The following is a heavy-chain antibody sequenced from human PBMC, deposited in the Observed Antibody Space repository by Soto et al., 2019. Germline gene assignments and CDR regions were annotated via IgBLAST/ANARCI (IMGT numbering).Heavy chain of an antibody. CDR3: ASCPYHDILTGYSGWYFDL. J-gene: IGHJ2*01. V-gene: IGHV4-39*01. D-gene: IGHD3-9*01. CDR2: IYYSGST. CDR1: GDSISSSSYY. Sequence: QLQLQESGPGLVKPSETLSLTCAVSGDSISSSSYYWGWIRQPPGKGLEWIGNIYYSGSTYYNPSLKSRVTISVDTSKNQFSLKLSSVTAADTAVYYCASCPYHDILTGYSGWYFDLWGRGTLVTVSS.